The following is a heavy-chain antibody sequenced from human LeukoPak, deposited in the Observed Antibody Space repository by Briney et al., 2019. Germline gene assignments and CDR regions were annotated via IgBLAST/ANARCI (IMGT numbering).Heavy chain of an antibody. CDR2: IIPILGIP. Sequence: SVKVSCKASGGTFSSYAISWVRQAPGQGLECMGRIIPILGIPNYAQKFQGRVTITADKSTSTAYMELSSPRSEDTAVYYCARGLHYYDSSGFSHYRGQGTLVTVSS. J-gene: IGHJ4*02. CDR1: GGTFSSYA. D-gene: IGHD3-22*01. V-gene: IGHV1-69*04. CDR3: ARGLHYYDSSGFSHY.